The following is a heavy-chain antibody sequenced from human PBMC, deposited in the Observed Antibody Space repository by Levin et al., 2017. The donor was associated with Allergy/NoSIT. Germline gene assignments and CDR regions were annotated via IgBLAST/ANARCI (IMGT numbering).Heavy chain of an antibody. D-gene: IGHD4-23*01. CDR3: GREAVGGMNFDY. CDR2: IFWNDER. CDR1: GFSITTHGVG. Sequence: SGPTLVKPTQTLTLTCTFSGFSITTHGVGVGWVRQPPGKALEWLGIIFWNDERRYSPSLQSRLTITKDPSKNQVVLTMTNMDPVDTATYYCGREAVGGMNFDYWGQGTLVTISS. V-gene: IGHV2-5*01. J-gene: IGHJ4*02.